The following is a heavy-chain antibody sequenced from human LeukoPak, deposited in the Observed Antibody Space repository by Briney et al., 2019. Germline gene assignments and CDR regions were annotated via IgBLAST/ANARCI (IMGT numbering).Heavy chain of an antibody. CDR2: IYYSGST. D-gene: IGHD6-13*01. V-gene: IGHV4-59*01. CDR1: GASISSYY. J-gene: IGHJ4*02. Sequence: SETLSLTCTVSGASISSYYWSWIRQPPGKGLEWIGYIYYSGSTHYNPALKSRVTISVDTSKNQFSLDLSSVTAADTAVYYCASGPYPAAGTDDQFDYWGQGTLVTVSS. CDR3: ASGPYPAAGTDDQFDY.